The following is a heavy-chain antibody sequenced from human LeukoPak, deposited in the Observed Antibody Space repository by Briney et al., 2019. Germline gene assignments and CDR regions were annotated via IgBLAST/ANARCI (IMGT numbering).Heavy chain of an antibody. Sequence: GGSLKLSCAASGFTFSGSAMHWVRQASGKGLEWVGRIRSKANSYATAYAASVKGRFTISRDDSKNTAYLQMNSLRAEDTAVYYCAKDDGLIMFSSWGQGTLVTVSS. CDR2: IRSKANSYAT. D-gene: IGHD3-16*01. J-gene: IGHJ5*02. CDR3: AKDDGLIMFSS. V-gene: IGHV3-73*01. CDR1: GFTFSGSA.